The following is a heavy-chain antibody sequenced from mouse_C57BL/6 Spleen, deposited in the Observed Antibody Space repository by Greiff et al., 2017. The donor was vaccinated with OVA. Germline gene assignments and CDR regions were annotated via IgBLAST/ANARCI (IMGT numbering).Heavy chain of an antibody. CDR2: IHPNSGST. CDR1: GYTFTSYW. D-gene: IGHD1-1*01. V-gene: IGHV1-64*01. J-gene: IGHJ2*01. Sequence: QVQLQQPGAELVKPGDSVKLSRKASGYTFTSYWMPWVKQRPGQGLVWIGMIHPNSGSTNYNEKFKSKATLTVDKSSSTAYMQLSSLTSEDSTVYCCARDYGNTPDYWGQGTTLTVSS. CDR3: ARDYGNTPDY.